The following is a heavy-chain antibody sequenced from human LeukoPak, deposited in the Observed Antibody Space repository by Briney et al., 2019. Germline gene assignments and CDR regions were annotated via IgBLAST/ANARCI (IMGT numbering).Heavy chain of an antibody. CDR1: GSTFTDHY. V-gene: IGHV1-2*02. CDR2: IHPGRGDT. CDR3: ARDRGSPYYYDY. Sequence: ASVKVSCQALGSTFTDHYFHWLRQAPGPGMEGMGWIHPGRGDTNIAQKFQGRVSLTRDMSISTAYMELSGLRSGDTALYYCARDRGSPYYYDYRGQGTLVTVSS. D-gene: IGHD3-16*01. J-gene: IGHJ4*02.